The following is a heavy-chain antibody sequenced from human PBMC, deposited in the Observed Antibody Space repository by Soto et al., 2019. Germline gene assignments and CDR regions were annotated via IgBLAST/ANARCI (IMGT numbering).Heavy chain of an antibody. Sequence: SGPTLVKPTQTLTLTCTFSGFSLSTSGVGVGWIRQPPGKALEWLALIYWDDDKRYSPSLKSRLTITKDTSKNQVVLTMTNMDPVDTATYYCAQLLLWFGEFERSNWFDPWGQGTLVTVSS. J-gene: IGHJ5*02. CDR1: GFSLSTSGVG. V-gene: IGHV2-5*02. CDR3: AQLLLWFGEFERSNWFDP. CDR2: IYWDDDK. D-gene: IGHD3-10*01.